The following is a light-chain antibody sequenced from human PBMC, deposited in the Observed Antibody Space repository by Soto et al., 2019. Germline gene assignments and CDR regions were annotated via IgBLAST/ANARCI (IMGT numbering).Light chain of an antibody. V-gene: IGKV1-33*01. J-gene: IGKJ5*01. Sequence: DIRMTHSPSSLSASVGDRVTITCQASHDITNYLNWYQQKPGKAPHLLIYDATNLQTGVPSRFSVGGSGTNVTFTIASLRPEDIGTYHCQQYDNLPNTFGQGTRLEIK. CDR3: QQYDNLPNT. CDR1: HDITNY. CDR2: DAT.